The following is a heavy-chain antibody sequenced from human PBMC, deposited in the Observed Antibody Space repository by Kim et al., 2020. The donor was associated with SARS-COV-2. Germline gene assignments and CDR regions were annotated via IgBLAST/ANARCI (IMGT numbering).Heavy chain of an antibody. J-gene: IGHJ4*02. V-gene: IGHV4-59*01. D-gene: IGHD3-10*01. Sequence: YNPSTKSRVTISVDTSKNQFSLKLSSVTAADTAVYYCARALLRGVITFDYWGRGTLVTVSS. CDR3: ARALLRGVITFDY.